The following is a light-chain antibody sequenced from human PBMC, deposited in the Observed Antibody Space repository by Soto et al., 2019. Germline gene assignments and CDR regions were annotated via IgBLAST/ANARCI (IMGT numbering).Light chain of an antibody. V-gene: IGKV2-30*01. J-gene: IGKJ2*01. CDR3: MQGTHWPYT. CDR1: HSLVYSDGNTY. Sequence: DVVMTQSPLSLPVTLGQPASISCRSSHSLVYSDGNTYLHWFEQRPGQSPRRLIYKVSNRDSGVPDRFSGRGSGTDFTLKISSVEAENVGVYYCMQGTHWPYTFSQGTKLEIK. CDR2: KVS.